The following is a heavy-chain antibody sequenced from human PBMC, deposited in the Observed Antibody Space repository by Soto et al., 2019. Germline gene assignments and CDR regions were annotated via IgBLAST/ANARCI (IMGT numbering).Heavy chain of an antibody. CDR3: ARAVVPAAILPEYGLDV. CDR1: GFTFSSYS. CDR2: ISTSSIYI. Sequence: EVQLVESGGGLVKPGGSLRLSCAASGFTFSSYSMNWVRQAPGKGLAWVSSISTSSIYIYLADSVKGRFTISRDNAKNSLYLQMNSLRAEDTAVYFCARAVVPAAILPEYGLDVWGQGTTVTVSS. J-gene: IGHJ6*02. V-gene: IGHV3-21*01. D-gene: IGHD2-2*01.